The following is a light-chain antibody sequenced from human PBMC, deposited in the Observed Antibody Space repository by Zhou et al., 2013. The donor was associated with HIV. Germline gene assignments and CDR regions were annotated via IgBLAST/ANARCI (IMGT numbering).Light chain of an antibody. V-gene: IGKV3D-15*01. J-gene: IGKJ3*01. Sequence: EIVLTQSPGTLSVSPGERATLSCKASHSVSSNYLAWYQQKPGQAPRLLIYGASNRATGIPDRFSGSGSGTDFTLTISSLQSEDFAVYYCQQYNDWPSFTFGPGTKVDIK. CDR2: GAS. CDR3: QQYNDWPSFT. CDR1: HSVSSN.